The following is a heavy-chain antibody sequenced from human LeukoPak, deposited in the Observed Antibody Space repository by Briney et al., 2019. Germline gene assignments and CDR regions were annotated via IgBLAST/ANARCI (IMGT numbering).Heavy chain of an antibody. J-gene: IGHJ5*02. CDR3: ARILTGYYDP. CDR2: IYYSGST. D-gene: IGHD3-9*01. CDR1: GGSISSSSYY. Sequence: PSETLSLTCTVSGGSISSSSYYWGWIRQPPGKGLEWIGSIYYSGSTYYNPSLKSRVTISVDTSKNQFSLKLSSVTAADTAVYYCARILTGYYDPWGQGTLVTVSS. V-gene: IGHV4-39*07.